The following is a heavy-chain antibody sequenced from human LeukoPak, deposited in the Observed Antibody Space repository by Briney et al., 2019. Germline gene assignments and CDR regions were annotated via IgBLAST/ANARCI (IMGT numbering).Heavy chain of an antibody. Sequence: SETLSLTCTVSGGSIGSYYWSWVRQPPGKGLEWIGYVYYSGTTNYNPSLKSRVTISVDTSKNQFSLKLSSVTAADTAVYYCAGGSGSYTWFGPWGQGTLVTVSS. CDR3: AGGSGSYTWFGP. V-gene: IGHV4-59*01. CDR2: VYYSGTT. D-gene: IGHD3-10*01. J-gene: IGHJ5*02. CDR1: GGSIGSYY.